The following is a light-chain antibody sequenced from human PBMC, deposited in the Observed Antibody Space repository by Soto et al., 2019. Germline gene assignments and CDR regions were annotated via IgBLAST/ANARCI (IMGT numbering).Light chain of an antibody. CDR1: SSDVGGYNY. J-gene: IGLJ2*01. CDR3: SSYTSSSTLV. V-gene: IGLV2-14*03. Sequence: QSALTQPASVSGSPGQSITISCTGTSSDVGGYNYVSWYQQHPVKATKLIIYDVSNRPSGVSNRFSGSKSGNTASLTISGLQAEDEADYYCSSYTSSSTLVFGGGTQLTVL. CDR2: DVS.